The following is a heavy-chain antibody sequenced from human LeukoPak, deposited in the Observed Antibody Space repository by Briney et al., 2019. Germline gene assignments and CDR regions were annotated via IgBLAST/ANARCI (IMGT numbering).Heavy chain of an antibody. D-gene: IGHD2-8*01. Sequence: ASVKVSCKASGCTFTSYDINWVRQATGQGLEWMGWMNPNSGNTGYAQKFQGRVTMTRNTSISTAYMELSSLRSEDTAVYYCARARMVYAIMNYWGQGTLVTVSS. J-gene: IGHJ4*02. V-gene: IGHV1-8*01. CDR1: GCTFTSYD. CDR3: ARARMVYAIMNY. CDR2: MNPNSGNT.